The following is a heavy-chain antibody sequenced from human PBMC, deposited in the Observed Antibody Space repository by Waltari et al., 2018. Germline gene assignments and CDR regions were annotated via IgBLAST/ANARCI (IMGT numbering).Heavy chain of an antibody. CDR2: VSYSGTT. CDR3: ATYIGASVGTAAFDV. CDR1: GVPITSNNRY. Sequence: QLQLQESGPRLVRPSETLSLICRVSGVPITSNNRYWAWIRQSPGQGLEWSGPVSYSGTTYSSPSLKSRVSVSRDTSKNQVSLILGSVTAADMAVYYCATYIGASVGTAAFDVWGQGTMVTVSS. J-gene: IGHJ3*01. D-gene: IGHD5-12*01. V-gene: IGHV4-39*01.